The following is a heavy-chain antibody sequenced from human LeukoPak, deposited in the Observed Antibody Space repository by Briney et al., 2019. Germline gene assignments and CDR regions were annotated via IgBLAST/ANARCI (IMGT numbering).Heavy chain of an antibody. CDR1: GYTFTSYG. CDR3: ARDPNYDILTGYYSDY. Sequence: GASVKVSCKASGYTFTSYGISWVRQAPGQGLEWMGWISAYNGNTNYAQKLQGRVTVTTDTSTSTAYMELRSLRSDDTAVYYCARDPNYDILTGYYSDYWGQGTLVTVSS. D-gene: IGHD3-9*01. CDR2: ISAYNGNT. J-gene: IGHJ4*02. V-gene: IGHV1-18*01.